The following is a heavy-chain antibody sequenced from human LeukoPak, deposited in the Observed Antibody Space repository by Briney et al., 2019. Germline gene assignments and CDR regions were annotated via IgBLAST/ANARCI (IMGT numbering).Heavy chain of an antibody. J-gene: IGHJ4*02. D-gene: IGHD3-10*01. V-gene: IGHV4-30-2*01. CDR1: GGSISSGGYS. CDR3: AGGPYYYGSGSYYNDY. CDR2: IYHSGST. Sequence: PSETLSLTCAVSGGSISSGGYSWSWIRQPPGKGLEWIGYIYHSGSTYYNPSLKSRVTISVDRSKNQFSLKLSSVTAADTAVYYCAGGPYYYGSGSYYNDYWGQGTLVTVSS.